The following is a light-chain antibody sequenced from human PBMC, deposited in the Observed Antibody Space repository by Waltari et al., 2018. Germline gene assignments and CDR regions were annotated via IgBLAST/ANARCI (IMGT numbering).Light chain of an antibody. CDR1: SSDIGIYNH. Sequence: QSALTQPPSVSGSPGQSVTITCTGTSSDIGIYNHVSWFQQPPGTAPKLLIYDVTYRPSGVPDLFSGSKSGNTASLTISGLQTEDESDYYCASYTSTFTWVFGGGTKLTVL. CDR2: DVT. J-gene: IGLJ3*02. V-gene: IGLV2-18*02. CDR3: ASYTSTFTWV.